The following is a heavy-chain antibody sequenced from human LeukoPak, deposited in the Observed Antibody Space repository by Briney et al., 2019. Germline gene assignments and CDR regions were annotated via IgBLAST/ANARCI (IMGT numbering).Heavy chain of an antibody. V-gene: IGHV1-69*05. J-gene: IGHJ4*02. CDR3: ARDREQWAFDY. Sequence: SVKVSCKASGGTFSSYAISWVRQAPGQGLEWRGRIIPIFGTANYAQKFQGRVTITTDESTSTAYMELSSLRSEDTAVYYCARDREQWAFDYWGQGTLVTVSS. CDR1: GGTFSSYA. D-gene: IGHD6-19*01. CDR2: IIPIFGTA.